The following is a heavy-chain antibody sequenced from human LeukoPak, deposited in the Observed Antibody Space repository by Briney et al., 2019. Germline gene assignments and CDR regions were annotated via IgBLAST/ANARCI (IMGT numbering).Heavy chain of an antibody. D-gene: IGHD3-22*01. V-gene: IGHV3-30*02. J-gene: IGHJ4*02. CDR2: IWYDEITK. CDR1: GFTFRSYG. Sequence: GGSLRLSCVASGFTFRSYGIHWVRQAPGKGLEWLAFIWYDEITKNYADSVKGRFTVSRDNSKNTLYVQLNSLRPDDTAVYYCAKDSSDYYFDYWGQGTLVTVSS. CDR3: AKDSSDYYFDY.